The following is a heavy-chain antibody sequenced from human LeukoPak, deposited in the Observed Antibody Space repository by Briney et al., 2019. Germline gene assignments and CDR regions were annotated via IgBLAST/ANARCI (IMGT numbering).Heavy chain of an antibody. CDR2: ISSSSSYI. V-gene: IGHV3-21*01. CDR3: ARDFRDSGYSSRAFDP. J-gene: IGHJ5*02. CDR1: GFTFSSYS. Sequence: PGGSLRLSCAASGFTFSSYSMNWVRQAPGKGLEWVSSISSSSSYIYYADSVKGRFTISRDNAKNSLYLQMNSLRAEDTAVYYCARDFRDSGYSSRAFDPWGQGTLVTVSS. D-gene: IGHD6-13*01.